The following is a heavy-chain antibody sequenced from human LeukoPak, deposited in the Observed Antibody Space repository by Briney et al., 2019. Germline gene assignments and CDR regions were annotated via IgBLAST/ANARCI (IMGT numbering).Heavy chain of an antibody. CDR3: TRGQELQLYSPFDY. D-gene: IGHD2-2*02. J-gene: IGHJ4*02. Sequence: PSETLSLTCTVSGGSVSSGSYYWSWIRQPPGKGLEWIGYIYYSGSTNYNPSLKSRVTISVDTSKNQFSLKLSSVTAADTAVYYCTRGQELQLYSPFDYWGQGTPVTVSS. CDR2: IYYSGST. V-gene: IGHV4-61*01. CDR1: GGSVSSGSYY.